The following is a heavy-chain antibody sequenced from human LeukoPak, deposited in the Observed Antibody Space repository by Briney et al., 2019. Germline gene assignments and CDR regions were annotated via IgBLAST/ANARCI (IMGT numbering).Heavy chain of an antibody. D-gene: IGHD5-24*01. CDR2: ISGSGITT. J-gene: IGHJ3*02. CDR3: AKKRDAFDI. V-gene: IGHV3-23*01. Sequence: GGSLRLSCAASGFTFSSYAMSWVHQAPGKGLEWVLAISGSGITTYYADSVKGRFTISRDNSKNTLYLHMNSLRAEDTAMYYCAKKRDAFDIWGQGTVVAVSS. CDR1: GFTFSSYA.